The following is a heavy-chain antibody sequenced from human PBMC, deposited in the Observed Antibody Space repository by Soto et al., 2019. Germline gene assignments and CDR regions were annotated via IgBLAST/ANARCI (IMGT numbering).Heavy chain of an antibody. CDR2: INHSGST. CDR3: ARGGRWLSAFDI. CDR1: GGSFSGYY. D-gene: IGHD6-19*01. J-gene: IGHJ3*02. Sequence: PLETLSLTCAVYGGSFSGYYWSWIRQPPGKGLEWIGEINHSGSTNYNPSLKSRVTISVDTSKNQFSLKLSSVTAADTAVYYCARGGRWLSAFDIWGQGTMVTVSS. V-gene: IGHV4-34*01.